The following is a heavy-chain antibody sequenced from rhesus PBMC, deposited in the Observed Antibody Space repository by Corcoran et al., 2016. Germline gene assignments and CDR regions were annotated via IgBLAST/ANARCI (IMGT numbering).Heavy chain of an antibody. J-gene: IGHJ4*01. CDR1: GFTFSNYW. Sequence: EVQLVESGGGLVQPGGSLRLSCAASGFTFSNYWMSWVRQAPGKGLEWVSAINTGGGSTWYTDSVKGRFTISKENAKNTLYLQMDSLRAEDTAVYYCAGRRYSGYSPLFDYWGQGVLVTVSS. CDR2: INTGGGST. CDR3: AGRRYSGYSPLFDY. V-gene: IGHV3-8*01. D-gene: IGHD5-24*01.